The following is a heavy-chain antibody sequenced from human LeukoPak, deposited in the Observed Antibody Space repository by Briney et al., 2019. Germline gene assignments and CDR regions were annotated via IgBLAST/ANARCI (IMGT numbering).Heavy chain of an antibody. Sequence: GESLKISCKGSGYSFTSYWIGWVRQMPGKGLEWMGIIYPGDSDTKYSPSFQGQVTISADKSISTAYLQWSSLKASDTAIYYCAGFALSSSLDYWGQGTLVTVSP. V-gene: IGHV5-51*01. CDR2: IYPGDSDT. CDR1: GYSFTSYW. J-gene: IGHJ4*02. D-gene: IGHD6-13*01. CDR3: AGFALSSSLDY.